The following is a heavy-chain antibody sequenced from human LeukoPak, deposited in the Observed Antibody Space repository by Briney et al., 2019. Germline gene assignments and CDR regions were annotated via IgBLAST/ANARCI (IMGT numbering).Heavy chain of an antibody. D-gene: IGHD5-18*01. J-gene: IGHJ4*02. Sequence: GGSLRLSCEASGFTFGSHAMYWVRQAPGRGLEWVAGIFGSGGSPHYADPVKGRFTISRDNSRNTVYLQINSLRAEDTAVYYCGKTTVGYSSGQKPAWPVDYWGQGTLVTVSS. CDR3: GKTTVGYSSGQKPAWPVDY. CDR1: GFTFGSHA. CDR2: IFGSGGSP. V-gene: IGHV3-23*01.